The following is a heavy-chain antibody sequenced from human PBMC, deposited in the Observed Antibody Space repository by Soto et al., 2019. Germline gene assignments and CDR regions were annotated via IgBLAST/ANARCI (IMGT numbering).Heavy chain of an antibody. D-gene: IGHD2-15*01. Sequence: EVQLVESAGGLVKPGGSLRLSCVASGFSFNEAWMNWVRQAPGQGLEWVGRIKTSAGGGATNYAAPVQGRFTISRDDSKNTLYLHMNSLRTEDIAIYYCTTGSVEGIWGQGPTVIVPS. V-gene: IGHV3-15*07. CDR3: TTGSVEGI. J-gene: IGHJ6*02. CDR1: GFSFNEAW. CDR2: IKTSAGGGAT.